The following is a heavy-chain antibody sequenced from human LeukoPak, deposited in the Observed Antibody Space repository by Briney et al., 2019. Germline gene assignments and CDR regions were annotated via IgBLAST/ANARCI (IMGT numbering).Heavy chain of an antibody. Sequence: GGSLRLCXAAAGFTFSSYRMHGDRRASGRWRERLAFIRYDGSNKYYADSVKGRFTISRDNSKNTLYLQMNSLRAEDTAVYYCAKREIQLWSRFDYWGQGTLVTVSS. CDR1: GFTFSSYR. J-gene: IGHJ4*02. CDR3: AKREIQLWSRFDY. V-gene: IGHV3-30*02. CDR2: IRYDGSNK. D-gene: IGHD5-18*01.